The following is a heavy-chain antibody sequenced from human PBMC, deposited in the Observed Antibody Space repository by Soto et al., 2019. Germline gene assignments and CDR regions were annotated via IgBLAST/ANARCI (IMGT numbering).Heavy chain of an antibody. D-gene: IGHD3-16*01. Sequence: SPSFQGHVTISADKSISTAYLQWSSLKASDTAMYYCARHWSSEFGSYDDYWGQGTLVTVSS. J-gene: IGHJ4*02. V-gene: IGHV5-10-1*01. CDR3: ARHWSSEFGSYDDY.